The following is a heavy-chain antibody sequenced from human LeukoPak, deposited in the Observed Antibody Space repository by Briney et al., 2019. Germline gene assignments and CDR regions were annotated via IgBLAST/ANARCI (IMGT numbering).Heavy chain of an antibody. V-gene: IGHV4-59*01. CDR2: IYTTGST. CDR1: GDSIRSSY. CDR3: ARGHSSGWIYFDY. D-gene: IGHD6-19*01. Sequence: SETLSLTCTVSGDSIRSSYWSWIRQSPGKGLEWIGFIYTTGSTDYNPSLKSRVTISVDTSKNQFSLKLRSVTAADTAVYYCARGHSSGWIYFDYWGQGTLVTVSS. J-gene: IGHJ4*02.